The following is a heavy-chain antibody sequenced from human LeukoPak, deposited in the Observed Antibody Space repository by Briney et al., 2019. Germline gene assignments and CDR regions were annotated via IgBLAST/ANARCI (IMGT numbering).Heavy chain of an antibody. CDR2: ISSGSSTI. CDR1: GFTFSSYS. CDR3: AEGNSFDI. D-gene: IGHD2/OR15-2a*01. J-gene: IGHJ3*02. V-gene: IGHV3-48*04. Sequence: GGSLRLSCAASGFTFSSYSMNWVRQAPGKGLEWVSYISSGSSTIYYADSVKGRFTISRDNAKNSLYLQMNSLRAEDTAVYYCAEGNSFDIWGQGTMVTVSS.